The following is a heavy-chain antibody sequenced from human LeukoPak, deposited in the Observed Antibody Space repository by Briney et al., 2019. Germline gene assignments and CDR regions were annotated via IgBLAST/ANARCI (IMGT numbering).Heavy chain of an antibody. D-gene: IGHD3-3*01. J-gene: IGHJ6*02. CDR3: ARELQVYDFWSGKANSRYGMDV. V-gene: IGHV1-18*01. CDR1: GYTFTSYG. CDR2: ISAYNGNT. Sequence: ASVKVSFKASGYTFTSYGISWVRQAPGQGLEWMGWISAYNGNTNYAQKLQGRVTMTTDTSTSTAYMELRSLRSDDTAVYYCARELQVYDFWSGKANSRYGMDVWGQGTTVTVSS.